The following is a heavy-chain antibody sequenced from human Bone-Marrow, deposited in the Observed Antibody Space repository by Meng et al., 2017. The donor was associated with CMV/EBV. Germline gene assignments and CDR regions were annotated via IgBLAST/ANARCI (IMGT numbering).Heavy chain of an antibody. V-gene: IGHV4-34*01. J-gene: IGHJ6*02. CDR1: GGSFSGYY. D-gene: IGHD3-3*01. CDR2: INHSGST. CDR3: ARGRSLEWLPLPGPYYYYGMDV. Sequence: LRLSCAVYGGSFSGYYWSWIRQPPGKGLEWIGEINHSGSTNYNPSLKSRVTISVDTSKNQFSLKLSSVTAADTAVYYCARGRSLEWLPLPGPYYYYGMDVWGQGTTVTVSS.